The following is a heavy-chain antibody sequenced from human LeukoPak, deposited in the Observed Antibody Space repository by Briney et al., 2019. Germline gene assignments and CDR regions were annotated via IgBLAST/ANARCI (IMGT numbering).Heavy chain of an antibody. CDR1: GGSFSGYY. V-gene: IGHV4-34*01. CDR2: INHSGST. J-gene: IGHJ6*03. CDR3: ARGPSAHYMDV. Sequence: PSETLSLTCAVYGGSFSGYYWSWIRQPPGKGLEWIGEINHSGSTNYNPSLKSRVTISVDTSKNQFSLKLSSVTAADTAVYYCARGPSAHYMDVWGKGTTVTVSS.